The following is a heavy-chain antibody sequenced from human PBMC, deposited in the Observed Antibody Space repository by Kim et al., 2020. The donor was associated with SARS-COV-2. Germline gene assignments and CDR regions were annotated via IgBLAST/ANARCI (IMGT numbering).Heavy chain of an antibody. D-gene: IGHD1-1*01. Sequence: SETLSLTCTVSGGSISSGGYYWSWIRQHPGKGLEWIGYIYYSGSTYHNPSLKSRVTISVDTSKNQFSLKLSSVTAADTAVYYCARSEPPGTFDYWGQGTLVTVSS. CDR3: ARSEPPGTFDY. CDR1: GGSISSGGYY. J-gene: IGHJ4*02. CDR2: IYYSGST. V-gene: IGHV4-31*03.